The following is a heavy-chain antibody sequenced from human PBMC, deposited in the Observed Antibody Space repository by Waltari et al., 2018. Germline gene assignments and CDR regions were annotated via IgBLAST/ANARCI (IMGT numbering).Heavy chain of an antibody. V-gene: IGHV3-53*01. CDR1: GLAVSSDS. CDR2: IFGCGTT. CDR3: ARAWLGPGGVPDV. J-gene: IGHJ6*04. Sequence: ELVESGGGVIQLGGSLRRSSLASGLAVSSDSVRWVRHAPGKGLGWVSIIFGCGTTHSAASVKGQFTISRANSKTTVYLQMNSLRAEDTAVYYCARAWLGPGGVPDVWGKGTTVTVSS. D-gene: IGHD3-10*01.